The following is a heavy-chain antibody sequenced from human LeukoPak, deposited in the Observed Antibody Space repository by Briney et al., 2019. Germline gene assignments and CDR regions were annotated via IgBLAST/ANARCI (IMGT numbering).Heavy chain of an antibody. CDR1: GVTFSSYG. D-gene: IGHD3-10*01. V-gene: IGHV3-30*18. Sequence: GGSLRLSCAASGVTFSSYGMHWVRHAPGKGLEWVAVISYDGSNKYYADSVKGRFTISRDNSKNTLYLQMNSLRAEDTAVYYCAKDRGTYYYGSGSFWGQGTLVTVSS. CDR2: ISYDGSNK. J-gene: IGHJ4*02. CDR3: AKDRGTYYYGSGSF.